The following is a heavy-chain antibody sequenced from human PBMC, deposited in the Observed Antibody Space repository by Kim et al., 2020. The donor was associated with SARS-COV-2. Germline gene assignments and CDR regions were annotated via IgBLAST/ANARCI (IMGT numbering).Heavy chain of an antibody. CDR1: GGSISSYY. D-gene: IGHD3-10*01. V-gene: IGHV4-59*01. J-gene: IGHJ5*02. CDR2: IYYSGST. Sequence: SETLSLTCTVSGGSISSYYWSWIRQPPGKGLEWIGYIYYSGSTNYNPSLKSRVAISVDTSKNQFSLKLSSVTAADTAVYYCARANTIWSFTRSGFDPWGQGTLVTVSS. CDR3: ARANTIWSFTRSGFDP.